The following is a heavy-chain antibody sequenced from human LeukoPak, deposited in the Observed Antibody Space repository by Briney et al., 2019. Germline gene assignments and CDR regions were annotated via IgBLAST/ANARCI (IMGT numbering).Heavy chain of an antibody. D-gene: IGHD3-10*01. Sequence: KPSETLSLTCAVSGGSFSGYCWTWIRQPPGKGLEWIGEINHSGTSDYNPSLKGRVTISIDTSKNLFSLTLTSVTAADTAVYYCARFSPSNYNYYFYNDVWGKGTAVTVSS. CDR1: GGSFSGYC. V-gene: IGHV4-34*01. J-gene: IGHJ6*03. CDR3: ARFSPSNYNYYFYNDV. CDR2: INHSGTS.